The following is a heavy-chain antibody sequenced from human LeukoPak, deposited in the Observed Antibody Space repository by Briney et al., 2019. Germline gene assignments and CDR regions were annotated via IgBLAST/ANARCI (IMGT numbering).Heavy chain of an antibody. CDR1: GYTFTNYY. J-gene: IGHJ4*02. D-gene: IGHD3-3*01. V-gene: IGHV1-2*02. CDR2: IHPNSDGT. CDR3: ARGGGTVFGVVND. Sequence: ASVKVSCKASGYTFTNYYMHWVRQAPGQGLEWMGWIHPNSDGTNYAQKFQGRVTMTRDTSINTAYVELSRLRSDDTAIYYCARGGGTVFGVVNDWGQGTLVTVSS.